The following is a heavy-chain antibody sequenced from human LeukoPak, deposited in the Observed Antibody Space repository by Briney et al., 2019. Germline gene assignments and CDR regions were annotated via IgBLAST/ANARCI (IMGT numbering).Heavy chain of an antibody. Sequence: SETLSLTCAVYGGSFSGYYWSWIRQPPGKGLEWIGYIYYSGSTNYNPSLKSRVTISVDTSKNQFSLKLSSVTAADTAVYYCARDGPGTGPDLWGRGTLVTVSS. D-gene: IGHD3-10*01. CDR2: IYYSGST. V-gene: IGHV4-59*01. J-gene: IGHJ2*01. CDR1: GGSFSGYY. CDR3: ARDGPGTGPDL.